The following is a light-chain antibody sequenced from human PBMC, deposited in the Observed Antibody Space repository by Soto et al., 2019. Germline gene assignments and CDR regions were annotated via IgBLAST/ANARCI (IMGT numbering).Light chain of an antibody. J-gene: IGLJ2*01. CDR2: EVS. Sequence: QSALTQPPSASGSPGQSVTLSCTGTSSDVGGYNYVSWYQQHPGKAPKLMIYEVSKRRAGVPDRFSGSKSGNTASLTVSGLQAEDEADYDCSSYAGSIVVFGGGTKVTVL. CDR1: SSDVGGYNY. V-gene: IGLV2-8*01. CDR3: SSYAGSIVV.